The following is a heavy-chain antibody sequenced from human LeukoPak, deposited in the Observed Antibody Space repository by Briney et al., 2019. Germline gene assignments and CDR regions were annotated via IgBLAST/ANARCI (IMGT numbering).Heavy chain of an antibody. D-gene: IGHD6-19*01. CDR1: GYSFTSYW. CDR2: IFPRDSDT. J-gene: IGHJ4*02. Sequence: GESLKISCKGSGYSFTSYWIGWVRQMPGKGLEWMGIIFPRDSDTRYSPTFQGQVTISADKSISTAYQQWSSLKASDTAMYYCARRDSSSSGFVDYWGQGTLVTVSS. CDR3: ARRDSSSSGFVDY. V-gene: IGHV5-51*01.